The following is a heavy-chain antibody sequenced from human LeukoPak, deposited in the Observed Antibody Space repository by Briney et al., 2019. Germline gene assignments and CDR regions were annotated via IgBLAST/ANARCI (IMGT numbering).Heavy chain of an antibody. J-gene: IGHJ5*02. CDR3: ARLSGTWFDP. D-gene: IGHD6-25*01. CDR1: GFTFSTYT. CDR2: ISSSSSYI. Sequence: KTGGSLRLSCAASGFTFSTYTMNWVRQAPGKGLEWVSSISSSSSYIYYADSVKGRFTISRDNAKSSLYLQMNSLRAEDTAVYYCARLSGTWFDPWGQGTLVTVSS. V-gene: IGHV3-21*01.